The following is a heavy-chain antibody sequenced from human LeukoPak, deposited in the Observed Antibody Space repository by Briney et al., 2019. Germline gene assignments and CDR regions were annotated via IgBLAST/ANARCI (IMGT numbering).Heavy chain of an antibody. CDR2: IFYSGST. D-gene: IGHD3-10*01. Sequence: PSETLSLTCSVSGGSTSSGDYYWSWIRQPPGKGLEWIGYIFYSGSTYYNPSLKSRVTILVDTSENQFSLKLSSVTAADTAVYYCGRVGFYASGSYMVDYWGQGTLVTVSS. CDR3: GRVGFYASGSYMVDY. V-gene: IGHV4-30-4*01. CDR1: GGSTSSGDYY. J-gene: IGHJ4*02.